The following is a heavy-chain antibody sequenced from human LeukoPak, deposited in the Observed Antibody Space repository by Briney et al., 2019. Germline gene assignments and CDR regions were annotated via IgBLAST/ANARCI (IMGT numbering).Heavy chain of an antibody. V-gene: IGHV4-30-2*01. D-gene: IGHD2-2*01. CDR1: GGSISSGLYS. CDR2: IYHTGST. CDR3: ARLQYCSGTSCYWFDP. Sequence: SETLSLTCDVSGGSISSGLYSWSWIRQPLGKGLEWIGYIYHTGSTYYNPSLKSRVAISVDTSKNQFSLRLSSVTAADTAVYYCARLQYCSGTSCYWFDPWGQGTLVTVSS. J-gene: IGHJ5*02.